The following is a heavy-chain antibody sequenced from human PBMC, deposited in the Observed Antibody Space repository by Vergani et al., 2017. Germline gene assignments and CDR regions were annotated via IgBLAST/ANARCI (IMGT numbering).Heavy chain of an antibody. Sequence: EVQLVESGGGVVRPGGSLRLSCAASGFTFDDYGMSWVRQAPGKGLEWVSGINWNGGSTGYADSVKGRFTISRDNAKNSLYLRMNSLRAEDTAWYHCARDRGEGLPGVFDPWGQGTLVTVSS. V-gene: IGHV3-20*01. CDR3: ARDRGEGLPGVFDP. CDR1: GFTFDDYG. J-gene: IGHJ5*02. CDR2: INWNGGST. D-gene: IGHD3-16*01.